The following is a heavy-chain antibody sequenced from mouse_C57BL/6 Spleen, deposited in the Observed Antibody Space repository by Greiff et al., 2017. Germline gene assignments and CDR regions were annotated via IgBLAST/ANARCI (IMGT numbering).Heavy chain of an antibody. Sequence: VQLVESGGGLVKPGGSLKLSCAASGFTFSSYAMSWVRQTPEKRLEWVATISDGGSYTYYPDNVKGRFTISRDNAKNNLYLQMSHLKSEDTAMYYCARDRRGFDYWGQGTTLTVSS. J-gene: IGHJ2*01. V-gene: IGHV5-4*01. CDR3: ARDRRGFDY. CDR1: GFTFSSYA. CDR2: ISDGGSYT.